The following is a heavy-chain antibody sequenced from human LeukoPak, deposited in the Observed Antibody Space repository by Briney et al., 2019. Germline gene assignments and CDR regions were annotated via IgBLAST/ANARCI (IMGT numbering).Heavy chain of an antibody. CDR3: ARAGYYDSSGFYLDY. J-gene: IGHJ4*02. CDR1: GFTFSSYW. D-gene: IGHD3-22*01. CDR2: IKQDGSAK. Sequence: GGSLRLSCAASGFTFSSYWMSWVRQAPGKGLEWVANIKQDGSAKYYVDSMKGRFTISRDNAKNSLYLQMNSLRAEDTAVYYCARAGYYDSSGFYLDYWGQGSLVTVSS. V-gene: IGHV3-7*01.